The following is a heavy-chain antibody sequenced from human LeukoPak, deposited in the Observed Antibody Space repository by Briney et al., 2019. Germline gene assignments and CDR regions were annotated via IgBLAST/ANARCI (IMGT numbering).Heavy chain of an antibody. CDR3: ARQPASDTDYYYFYMDV. D-gene: IGHD5-18*01. V-gene: IGHV1-18*01. Sequence: GASVKVSCKASGGTFSSYAISWVRQAPGQGLEWMGWISAYNGNTNYAQKFQGRVTMTTDTSTSTAYMELRSLRSDDTAVYYCARQPASDTDYYYFYMDVWGKGTTVTVSS. CDR2: ISAYNGNT. CDR1: GGTFSSYA. J-gene: IGHJ6*03.